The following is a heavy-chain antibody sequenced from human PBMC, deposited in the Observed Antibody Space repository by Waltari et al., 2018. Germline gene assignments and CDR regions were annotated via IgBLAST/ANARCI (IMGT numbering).Heavy chain of an antibody. CDR3: ARGLTFLPLGATAGDAFDI. D-gene: IGHD1-26*01. V-gene: IGHV4-34*01. CDR1: GGSFSGYY. J-gene: IGHJ3*02. CDR2: INHSGST. Sequence: QVQLQQWGAGLLKPSETLSLTCAVYGGSFSGYYWSWIRQPPGKGLEWIGEINHSGSTHYNPSLKSRVTISVDTSKNQFSLKLSSVTAADTAVYYCARGLTFLPLGATAGDAFDIWGQGTMVTVSS.